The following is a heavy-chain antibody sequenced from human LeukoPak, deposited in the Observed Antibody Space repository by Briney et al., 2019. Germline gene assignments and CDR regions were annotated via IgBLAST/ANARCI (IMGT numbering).Heavy chain of an antibody. CDR3: AREPLPYCSGGSCYESAIDY. V-gene: IGHV4-4*07. J-gene: IGHJ4*02. CDR1: GGSISSYY. D-gene: IGHD2-15*01. CDR2: IYTSGST. Sequence: PSETLSLTCTVSGGSISSYYWSWIRQPAGKGLEWIGRIYTSGSTNYNPSLKSRVTMSVDTSKNQFSLKLSSVTAAHTAVYYCAREPLPYCSGGSCYESAIDYWGQGTLVTVSS.